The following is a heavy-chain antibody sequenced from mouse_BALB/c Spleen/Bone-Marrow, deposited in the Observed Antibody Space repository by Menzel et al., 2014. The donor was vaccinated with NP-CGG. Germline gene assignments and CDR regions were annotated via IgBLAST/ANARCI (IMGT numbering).Heavy chain of an antibody. CDR3: ARDSNVKDYFDY. J-gene: IGHJ2*01. Sequence: VQLQQSGAELVRPGTSVKISCKASGYTFTNYYLGWVKQRPGHGLEWIGDIYPGGGYTNYNEEFKGKATLTADTSSSTAYMQLSGLTSEDSAVYFCARDSNVKDYFDYWGQGTTHTVSS. D-gene: IGHD2-5*01. CDR1: GYTFTNYY. V-gene: IGHV1-63*02. CDR2: IYPGGGYT.